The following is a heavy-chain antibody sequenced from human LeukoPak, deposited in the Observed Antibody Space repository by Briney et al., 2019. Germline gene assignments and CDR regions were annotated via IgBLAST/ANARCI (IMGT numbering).Heavy chain of an antibody. J-gene: IGHJ6*03. CDR3: ARDGVLRYFDWLFPYYMDV. CDR2: ISTGGTTI. V-gene: IGHV3-11*01. D-gene: IGHD3-9*01. Sequence: GGSLRLSCAASGFTFSDYYMTWIRQAPGKGLEWVSYISTGGTTIYYADSVKGRFTISRDNAKNSLYLHMNSLRAEDTAVYYCARDGVLRYFDWLFPYYMDVWGKGTTVTISS. CDR1: GFTFSDYY.